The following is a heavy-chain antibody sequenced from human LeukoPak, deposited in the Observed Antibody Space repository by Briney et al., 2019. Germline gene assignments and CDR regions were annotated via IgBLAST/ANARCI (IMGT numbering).Heavy chain of an antibody. V-gene: IGHV4-39*07. CDR1: GGSISSNSYY. CDR3: ARDSLTPDHLSWADY. Sequence: SETLSLTCTVSGGSISSNSYYWGWIRQPPGKGLEWIGSIYHSGSTYYNPSLKSRVTISVDTSKNQFSLKLSSVTAADTAVYYCARDSLTPDHLSWADYWGQGTLVTVSS. CDR2: IYHSGST. D-gene: IGHD6-13*01. J-gene: IGHJ4*02.